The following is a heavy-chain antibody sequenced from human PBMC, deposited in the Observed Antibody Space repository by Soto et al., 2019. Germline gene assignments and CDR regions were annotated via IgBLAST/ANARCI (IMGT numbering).Heavy chain of an antibody. CDR2: ITSSGGST. CDR3: VRYSNAWDLDY. D-gene: IGHD6-19*01. Sequence: EVQLLESGGGLVQPGGSLRLSCAASGLTFSNYAMSWVRQPPGKGLEWVSGITSSGGSTYYTDSVKGRFTVSRDNSKNTLYLQMNSLRAEETAVYYCVRYSNAWDLDYWGQGTLVTVSS. J-gene: IGHJ4*02. V-gene: IGHV3-23*01. CDR1: GLTFSNYA.